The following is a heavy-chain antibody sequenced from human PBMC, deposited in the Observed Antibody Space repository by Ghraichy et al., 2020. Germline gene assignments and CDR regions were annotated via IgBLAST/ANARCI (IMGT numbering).Heavy chain of an antibody. V-gene: IGHV4-34*01. CDR1: GGSFSGYY. Sequence: SETLSLTCAVYGGSFSGYYWSWIRQPPGKGLEWIGEINHSGSTNYNPSLKSRVTISVDTSKNQFSLKLSSVTAADTAVYYCARGSWSRPGGRYFDYWGQGTLVTVSS. CDR2: INHSGST. J-gene: IGHJ4*02. D-gene: IGHD6-13*01. CDR3: ARGSWSRPGGRYFDY.